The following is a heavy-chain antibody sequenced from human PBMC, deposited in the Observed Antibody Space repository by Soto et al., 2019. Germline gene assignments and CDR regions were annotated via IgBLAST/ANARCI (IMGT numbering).Heavy chain of an antibody. Sequence: GESLKISCQGSGYSFTTYWIAWVRQMPGKGLEWMGIIYPGDSDTRYSPSFQGQVTISADKSISTAYLQWSSLKASDTAMYYCAGGGVRGVVTRTRDYYGMDVWGQGTTVTVSS. D-gene: IGHD3-10*01. V-gene: IGHV5-51*01. J-gene: IGHJ6*02. CDR3: AGGGVRGVVTRTRDYYGMDV. CDR2: IYPGDSDT. CDR1: GYSFTTYW.